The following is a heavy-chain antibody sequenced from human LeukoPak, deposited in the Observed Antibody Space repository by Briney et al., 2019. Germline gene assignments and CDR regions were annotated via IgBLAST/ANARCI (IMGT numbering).Heavy chain of an antibody. CDR2: ISASGGST. Sequence: WGSLRLSCSASEFSFNSYAISWFRQAPGKGLQWFSAISASGGSTYSADSVKGRFTISRDNSKNTLYLQMNSLRAEDTAVYFCAKDPFGYSSSSLDSWGQGTLVTVSS. V-gene: IGHV3-23*01. CDR3: AKDPFGYSSSSLDS. CDR1: EFSFNSYA. D-gene: IGHD6-13*01. J-gene: IGHJ4*02.